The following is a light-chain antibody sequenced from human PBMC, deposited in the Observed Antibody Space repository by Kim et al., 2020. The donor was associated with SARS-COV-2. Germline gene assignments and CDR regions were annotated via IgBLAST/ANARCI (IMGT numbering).Light chain of an antibody. V-gene: IGKV1-17*03. CDR2: DAS. Sequence: SASVGDRVAITCVASQGVRGYLAWFQQKPGRVPTRLIYDASRLQSGVPSRFSGSGSGTEYTLTISSLQPEDFTTYYCLQYYSFPHTFGQGTKLEI. CDR1: QGVRGY. J-gene: IGKJ2*01. CDR3: LQYYSFPHT.